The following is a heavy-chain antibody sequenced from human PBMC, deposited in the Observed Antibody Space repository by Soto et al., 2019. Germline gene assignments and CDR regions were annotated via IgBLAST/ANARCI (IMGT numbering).Heavy chain of an antibody. V-gene: IGHV1-18*01. CDR1: GYTFTSYG. CDR2: ISAYNGNT. Sequence: QVQLVQSGAEVKKPGASVKVSCKASGYTFTSYGISWVRQAPGQGLEWMGWISAYNGNTKYVQKFQGRVTMTTETSTSTAYMELRSLRSDATAVYYCARDAAALLNDYWGQGTLVTVSS. CDR3: ARDAAALLNDY. J-gene: IGHJ4*02. D-gene: IGHD6-13*01.